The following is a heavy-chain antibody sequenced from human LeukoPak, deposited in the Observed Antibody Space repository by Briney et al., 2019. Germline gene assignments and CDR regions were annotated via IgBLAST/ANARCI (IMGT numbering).Heavy chain of an antibody. V-gene: IGHV3-21*01. CDR3: ARALTPASGWLGS. CDR1: GFTFSSYT. J-gene: IGHJ5*01. Sequence: GGSLRLSCAASGFTFSSYTMTWARQAPGKGLEWVSCISSSSSYMYYGDTLKGRFTISRDNAKNSLYLQMDNLRGEDTAIYYCARALTPASGWLGSWGQGTLVTVSS. CDR2: ISSSSSYM. D-gene: IGHD6-25*01.